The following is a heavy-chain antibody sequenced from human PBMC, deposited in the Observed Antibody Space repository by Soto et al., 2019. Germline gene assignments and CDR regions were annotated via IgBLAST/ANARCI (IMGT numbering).Heavy chain of an antibody. J-gene: IGHJ4*02. Sequence: VASVKVSCKASGYTFTGYYMHWVRQAPGQGLEWMGWINPNSGGTNYAQKFQGWVTMTRDTSISTAYMELSRLRSDDTAVYYCARGQLELRSGADYWGQGTLVTVSS. CDR3: ARGQLELRSGADY. CDR2: INPNSGGT. CDR1: GYTFTGYY. V-gene: IGHV1-2*04. D-gene: IGHD1-7*01.